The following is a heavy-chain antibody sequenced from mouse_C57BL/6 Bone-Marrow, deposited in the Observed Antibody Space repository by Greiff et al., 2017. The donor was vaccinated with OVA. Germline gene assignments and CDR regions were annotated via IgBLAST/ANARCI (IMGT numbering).Heavy chain of an antibody. CDR1: GFTFSSYA. Sequence: EVKLMESGGGLVKPGGSLKLSCAASGFTFSSYAMSWVRQTPEKRLEWVATISDGGSYTYYPDNVKGRCTISRDNAKNNLYLQMSHLKSEDTAMYYCARDDYSNSYYFDDWGQGTTLTVSS. D-gene: IGHD2-5*01. J-gene: IGHJ2*01. CDR3: ARDDYSNSYYFDD. CDR2: ISDGGSYT. V-gene: IGHV5-4*01.